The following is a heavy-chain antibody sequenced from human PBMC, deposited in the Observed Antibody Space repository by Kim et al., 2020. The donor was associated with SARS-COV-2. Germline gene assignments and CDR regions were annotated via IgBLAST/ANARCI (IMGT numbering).Heavy chain of an antibody. Sequence: SETLSLTCTVSGGSISSYYWSWIRQPPGKGLEWIGYIYYSESTNYNPSLKSRVTISVDTSKNQFSLKLSSVTAADTAVYYCARHSTLSSSWYFFDYWGQGTQVTVSS. V-gene: IGHV4-59*08. D-gene: IGHD6-13*01. CDR2: IYYSEST. CDR3: ARHSTLSSSWYFFDY. J-gene: IGHJ4*02. CDR1: GGSISSYY.